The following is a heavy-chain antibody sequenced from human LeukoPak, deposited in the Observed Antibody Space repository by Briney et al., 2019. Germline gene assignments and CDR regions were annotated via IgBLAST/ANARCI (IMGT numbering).Heavy chain of an antibody. CDR1: GFSFSYYA. J-gene: IGHJ4*02. D-gene: IGHD3-10*01. CDR2: ISSDGSNT. Sequence: GGSLRLSCAASGFSFSYYAMHWVRQAPGKGLEWVAVISSDGSNTYYADSVKGRFTISRDSSKNTLYLQMNSLRPEDTAVYYCARDFRLLWFGELSAPYYFDYWGQGALVTVSS. V-gene: IGHV3-30-3*01. CDR3: ARDFRLLWFGELSAPYYFDY.